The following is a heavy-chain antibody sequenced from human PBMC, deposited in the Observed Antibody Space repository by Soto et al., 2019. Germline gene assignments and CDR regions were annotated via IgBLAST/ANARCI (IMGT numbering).Heavy chain of an antibody. CDR2: ISYRGTT. CDR1: VGPIIIFNYY. CDR3: ARDEGTYNWSSEFDY. J-gene: IGHJ4*02. V-gene: IGHV4-30-4*01. Sequence: SETLSVTSIVSVGPIIIFNYYWTWIRQPPGKGLACVGHISYRGTTFYNPSLKSRATVSMDTSKSQFSLKLASVTAADTAVYYCARDEGTYNWSSEFDYWGQGTMVPGSS. D-gene: IGHD1-26*01.